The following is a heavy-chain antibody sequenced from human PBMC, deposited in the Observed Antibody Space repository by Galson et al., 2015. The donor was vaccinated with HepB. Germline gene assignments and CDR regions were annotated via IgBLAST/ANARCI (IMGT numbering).Heavy chain of an antibody. CDR2: IYYSGST. CDR1: GGSISSSSYY. Sequence: ETLSLTCTVSGGSISSSSYYWGWIRQPPGKGLEWIGCIYYSGSTYYNPSLKSRVTISVDTSKNQFSLKLSSVTAADTAVYYCARNLHSYGPYWYFDLWGRGTLVTVSS. CDR3: ARNLHSYGPYWYFDL. J-gene: IGHJ2*01. D-gene: IGHD5-18*01. V-gene: IGHV4-39*01.